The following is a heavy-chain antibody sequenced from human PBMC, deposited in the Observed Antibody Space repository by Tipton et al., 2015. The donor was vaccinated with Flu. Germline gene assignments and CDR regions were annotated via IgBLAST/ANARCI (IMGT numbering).Heavy chain of an antibody. CDR3: ATKEVSYCSGGSCYSYYFDY. CDR2: IYYSGST. J-gene: IGHJ4*02. D-gene: IGHD2-15*01. Sequence: TLSLTCTVSGGSISSGSYYWGWIRQPPGKGLEWIGSIYYSGSTYYNPSLKSRVTISVDTSKNQFSLKLSSVTAADTAVYYCATKEVSYCSGGSCYSYYFDYWGQGTLVTVSS. CDR1: GGSISSGSYY. V-gene: IGHV4-39*01.